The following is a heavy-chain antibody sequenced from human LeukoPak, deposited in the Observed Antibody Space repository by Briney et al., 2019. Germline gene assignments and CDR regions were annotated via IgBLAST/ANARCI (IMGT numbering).Heavy chain of an antibody. D-gene: IGHD2-8*01. CDR1: GYTLTELS. Sequence: ASVKVSCKVSGYTLTELSMLWVRQAPGKGLEWMGGFDPEDGETIYAQKFQGRVTMTEDTSTDTAYMELSSLRSEDTAVYYCARDTNLRDSFDIWGQGTMVTVSS. J-gene: IGHJ3*02. V-gene: IGHV1-24*01. CDR2: FDPEDGET. CDR3: ARDTNLRDSFDI.